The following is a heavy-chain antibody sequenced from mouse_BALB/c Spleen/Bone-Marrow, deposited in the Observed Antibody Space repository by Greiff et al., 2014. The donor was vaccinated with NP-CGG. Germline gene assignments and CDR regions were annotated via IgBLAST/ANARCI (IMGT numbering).Heavy chain of an antibody. V-gene: IGHV5-6-5*01. CDR3: ERHYGYVDAMDY. D-gene: IGHD1-2*01. CDR1: GITVSSYT. J-gene: IGHJ4*01. Sequence: EVQLQQSGGGLVKPGESLKFSCAASGITVSSYTMSWVRQTPEKRLEWVASITGGGTTYYPDSVKGRFTISRDNARNILYLQVSSLRSEDTAIYYCERHYGYVDAMDYWGQGTSVTVSS. CDR2: ITGGGTT.